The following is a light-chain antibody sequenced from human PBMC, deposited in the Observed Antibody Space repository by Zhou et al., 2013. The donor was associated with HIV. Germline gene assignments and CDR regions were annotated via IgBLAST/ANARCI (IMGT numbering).Light chain of an antibody. Sequence: DIQLTQSPSSLSASVGDRVTITCRASQDINNYLNWYEQKPGKAPKLLIYDASNLEPGVPSRFSGSGSGTDFTFTISSLQPEDFSTYYCHQYENLPPTFGGGTRVDVK. V-gene: IGKV1-33*01. CDR2: DAS. CDR3: HQYENLPPT. CDR1: QDINNY. J-gene: IGKJ4*01.